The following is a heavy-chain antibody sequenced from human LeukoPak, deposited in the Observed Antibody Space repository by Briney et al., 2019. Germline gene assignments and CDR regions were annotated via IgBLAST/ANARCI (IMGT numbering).Heavy chain of an antibody. D-gene: IGHD3-22*01. CDR1: GYTFTSFG. CDR3: ARERTYYYDSSGPFFDY. Sequence: EASVKVSCKASGYTFTSFGISWVGQATGQGLEWMGWIGAYNGNTNYARKLQGRVTMTTDTSTSTAYMELRSLRSDDTAVYYCARERTYYYDSSGPFFDYWGQGTLVSVSS. J-gene: IGHJ4*02. V-gene: IGHV1-18*01. CDR2: IGAYNGNT.